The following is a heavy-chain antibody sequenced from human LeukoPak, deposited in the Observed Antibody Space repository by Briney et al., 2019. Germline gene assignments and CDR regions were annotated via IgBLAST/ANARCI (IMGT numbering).Heavy chain of an antibody. CDR2: INWNGGST. D-gene: IGHD3-10*01. CDR3: ARGTLPYSYSYYMDV. V-gene: IGHV3-20*04. J-gene: IGHJ6*03. CDR1: GFTFDDYG. Sequence: GGSLRLSCAASGFTFDDYGMSWVRQAPGKGLEWVSGINWNGGSTGYADSVKGRFTISRDNAKNSLYLQMNSLRAEDTAVYYCARGTLPYSYSYYMDVWGKGTTVTISS.